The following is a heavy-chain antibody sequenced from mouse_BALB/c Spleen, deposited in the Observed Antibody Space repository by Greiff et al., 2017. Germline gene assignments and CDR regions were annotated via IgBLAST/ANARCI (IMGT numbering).Heavy chain of an antibody. D-gene: IGHD2-14*01. J-gene: IGHJ4*01. Sequence: QVHVKQPGAELVRPGASVKLSCKASGYTFTSYWINWVKQRPGQGLEWIGNIYPSDSYTNYNQKFKDKATLTVDKSSSTAYMQLSSPTSEDSAVYYCTRGDRYAGDYWGQGTSVTVSS. CDR3: TRGDRYAGDY. V-gene: IGHV1-69*02. CDR1: GYTFTSYW. CDR2: IYPSDSYT.